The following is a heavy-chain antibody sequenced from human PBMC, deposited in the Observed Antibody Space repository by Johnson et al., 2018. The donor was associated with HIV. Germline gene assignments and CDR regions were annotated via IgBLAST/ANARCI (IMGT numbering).Heavy chain of an antibody. V-gene: IGHV3-30-3*01. Sequence: QMLLVESGGGVVQPGRSLRLSCAASGFTFSSYAMHWVRQAPGKGLEWVAVISYDGSNKYYADSVKGRFTISRDNSKNTLYLQMNSLRAEDTAVYYCARIVRMTTVVIGDAFDIWGQGTMVTVSS. CDR1: GFTFSSYA. CDR2: ISYDGSNK. CDR3: ARIVRMTTVVIGDAFDI. J-gene: IGHJ3*02. D-gene: IGHD4-23*01.